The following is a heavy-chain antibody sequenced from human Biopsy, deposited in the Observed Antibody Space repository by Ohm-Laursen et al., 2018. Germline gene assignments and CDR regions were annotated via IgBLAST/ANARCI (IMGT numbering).Heavy chain of an antibody. J-gene: IGHJ4*02. V-gene: IGHV4-59*04. CDR3: ARQVDFWSGYVDY. CDR2: IYYSGNT. CDR1: GGSIISYY. Sequence: GTLSLTWSVSGGSIISYYWTWIRQPPGKGLEWIGNIYYSGNTDYSPSLKSRVTISVDTSNNQFSLKLRSVTAADTAVYYCARQVDFWSGYVDYWGQGTLVAVSS. D-gene: IGHD3-3*01.